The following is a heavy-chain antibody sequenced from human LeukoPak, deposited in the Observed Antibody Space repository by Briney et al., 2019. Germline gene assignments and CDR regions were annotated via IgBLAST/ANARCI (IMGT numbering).Heavy chain of an antibody. D-gene: IGHD2-21*01. J-gene: IGHJ6*03. CDR3: AKDTRLDSYNNMDV. CDR1: GFTFDEYA. V-gene: IGHV3-9*01. Sequence: GGSLRPSCAASGFTFDEYAMHWVRQAPGKGLEWVSGISWGSGGIGYADSVKRPFTISRDNAKNSLYLQMNSLRAEDTAFYYCAKDTRLDSYNNMDVWGRG. CDR2: ISWGSGGI.